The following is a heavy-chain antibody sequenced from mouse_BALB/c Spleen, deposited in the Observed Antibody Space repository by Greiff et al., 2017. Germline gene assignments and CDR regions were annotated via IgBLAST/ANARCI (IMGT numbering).Heavy chain of an antibody. D-gene: IGHD1-1*01. CDR2: ISSGGSYT. V-gene: IGHV5-6*01. CDR3: ARIYGSSYGKYFDV. CDR1: GFTFSSYG. Sequence: EVQLVESGGDLVKPGGSLKLSCAASGFTFSSYGMSWVRQTPDKRLEWVATISSGGSYTYYPDSVKGRFTISRDNAKNTLYLQMSSLKSEDTAMYYCARIYGSSYGKYFDVWGAGTTVTVSS. J-gene: IGHJ1*01.